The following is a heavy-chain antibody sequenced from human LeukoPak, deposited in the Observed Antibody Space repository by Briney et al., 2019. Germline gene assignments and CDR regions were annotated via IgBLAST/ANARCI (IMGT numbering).Heavy chain of an antibody. CDR1: GFTFSSYS. J-gene: IGHJ4*02. D-gene: IGHD6-13*01. CDR2: ISGSATGSVTT. V-gene: IGHV3-23*01. CDR3: AKESGSGIRQDFDY. Sequence: PGGSLRLSCAASGFTFSSYSMNWVRQAPGKGLEWVSAISGSATGSVTTYYADSVKGRFTISRDNSKNTLYLQMNSLRAEDTAVYYCAKESGSGIRQDFDYWGQGTLVTVSS.